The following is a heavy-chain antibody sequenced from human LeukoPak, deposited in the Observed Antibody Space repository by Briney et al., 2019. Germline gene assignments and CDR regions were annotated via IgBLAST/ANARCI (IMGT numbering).Heavy chain of an antibody. CDR2: ISTSLPT. V-gene: IGHV4-4*07. CDR3: ARGYGSVCFSA. CDR1: GVSTSSGY. Sequence: SETLSLTCTVSGVSTSSGYWSWIRPPAGKGLEWMGRISTSLPTYSNPSLKRRVARSLDTSENHFSLRLNSVTAADTAVYYCARGYGSVCFSAWGQGTLVTVSS. D-gene: IGHD3-10*01. J-gene: IGHJ5*02.